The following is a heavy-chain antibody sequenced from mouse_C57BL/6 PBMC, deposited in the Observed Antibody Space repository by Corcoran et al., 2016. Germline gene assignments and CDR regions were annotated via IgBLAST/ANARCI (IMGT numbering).Heavy chain of an antibody. CDR3: TRRSGDYAMDY. J-gene: IGHJ4*01. Sequence: EVQLQQSGPELVKPGASVKISCKASGYTFTDYYMNWVKQSHGKSLEWIGDINPNNGGTSYNQKFKGKATLTVDKSSSTAYMELRSLTSEDAAVYYWTRRSGDYAMDYWGPGTSVTVSS. CDR1: GYTFTDYY. V-gene: IGHV1-26*01. CDR2: INPNNGGT.